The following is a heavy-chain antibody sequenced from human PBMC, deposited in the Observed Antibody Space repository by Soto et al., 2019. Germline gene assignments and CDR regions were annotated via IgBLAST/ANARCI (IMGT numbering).Heavy chain of an antibody. Sequence: QVQLVQSGAEVKKPGASVKVSCKASGYTFTSYYMHWVRQAPGQGLEWMGIINPSGGSTSYAQKFQGRGTMTRDTSTSTVYMELSSLRSEDTAVYYCARVANAYDYGDLMDYWGQGTLVTVSS. V-gene: IGHV1-46*01. J-gene: IGHJ4*02. CDR3: ARVANAYDYGDLMDY. CDR2: INPSGGST. CDR1: GYTFTSYY. D-gene: IGHD4-17*01.